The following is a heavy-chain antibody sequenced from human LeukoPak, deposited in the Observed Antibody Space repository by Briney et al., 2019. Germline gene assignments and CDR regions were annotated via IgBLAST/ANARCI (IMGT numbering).Heavy chain of an antibody. D-gene: IGHD6-13*01. V-gene: IGHV1-2*02. CDR1: GYTFTSNY. Sequence: ASVKVSCKAFGYTFTSNYMHWVRQAPGQGLEWMGWINPNSGGTNYAQKFQGRVTMTRDTSISTAYMELSRLRSDDTAVYYCARDPKGAAAGTNWFDPWGQGTLVTVSS. CDR2: INPNSGGT. J-gene: IGHJ5*02. CDR3: ARDPKGAAAGTNWFDP.